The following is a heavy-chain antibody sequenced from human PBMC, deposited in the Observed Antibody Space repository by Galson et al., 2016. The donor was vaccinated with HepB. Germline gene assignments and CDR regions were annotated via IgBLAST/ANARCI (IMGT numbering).Heavy chain of an antibody. CDR2: IWYDGTNK. Sequence: SLRLSCAGSGFSFRSFGMHWLRQAPGKGLEWVAVIWYDGTNKYYTDSVKGRFTISRDNSKNTLYLQMNSLRAEDTAMYYCARAGAISGFSDAFDIWGQGTMVTVSS. CDR1: GFSFRSFG. D-gene: IGHD3-22*01. V-gene: IGHV3-33*01. CDR3: ARAGAISGFSDAFDI. J-gene: IGHJ3*02.